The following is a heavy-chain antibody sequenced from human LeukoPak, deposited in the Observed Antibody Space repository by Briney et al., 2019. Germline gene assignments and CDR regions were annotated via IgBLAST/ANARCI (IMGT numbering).Heavy chain of an antibody. Sequence: SETLSLTCTVSGGSISSGGYYWSWIRQHPGKGLEWIGYIYYSGSTYYNPSLKSRVTISVDTSKNQFSLKLSSVTAADTAVYYCARTYYDFWSYYFDYWGQGTLVTVSS. D-gene: IGHD3-3*01. J-gene: IGHJ4*02. CDR1: GGSISSGGYY. CDR3: ARTYYDFWSYYFDY. V-gene: IGHV4-31*03. CDR2: IYYSGST.